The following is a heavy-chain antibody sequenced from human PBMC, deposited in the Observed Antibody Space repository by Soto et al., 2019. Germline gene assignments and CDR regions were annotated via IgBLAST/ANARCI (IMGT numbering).Heavy chain of an antibody. CDR1: GGSVSSGSYY. CDR2: IYYSGST. V-gene: IGHV4-61*01. J-gene: IGHJ4*02. D-gene: IGHD5-12*01. Sequence: SETLSLTCTVSGGSVSSGSYYWSWIRQPPGKGLEWIGYIYYSGSTNYNPSLKSRVTISVDTSKNQFSLKLSSVTAADTAVYYCAKQGGYDSSDYWGQGTLVTVPS. CDR3: AKQGGYDSSDY.